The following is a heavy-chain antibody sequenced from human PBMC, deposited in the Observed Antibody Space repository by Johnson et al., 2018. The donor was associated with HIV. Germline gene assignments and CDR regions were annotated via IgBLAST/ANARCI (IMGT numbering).Heavy chain of an antibody. Sequence: VQLVESGGGLVQPGRSLRLSCATSGFTFGDYSMSWVRQAPGKGLEWVSFIRSKAYGGTKEYAASAKGRFTISRDDSKSIVYLQMNSLKTEDTAVYYCTRGGITIFGVVDAFDIWCQGTKVTVSS. CDR3: TRGGITIFGVVDAFDI. CDR2: IRSKAYGGTK. CDR1: GFTFGDYS. D-gene: IGHD3-3*01. V-gene: IGHV3-49*04. J-gene: IGHJ3*02.